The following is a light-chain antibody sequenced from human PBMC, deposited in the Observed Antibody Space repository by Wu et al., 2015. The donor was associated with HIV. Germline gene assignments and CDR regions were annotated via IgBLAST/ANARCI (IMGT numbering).Light chain of an antibody. J-gene: IGKJ1*01. CDR2: RTS. V-gene: IGKV1-5*03. CDR1: QTITTS. Sequence: DIQMTQSPSTLSASVGDRVTITCRASQTITTSLAWYQQKAGKPPKLLMYRTSKLESGVPSRFRGSGSGTEFTLTIDSLQPDDFATYYCQQYITRWTFGQGTKGGIQ. CDR3: QQYITRWT.